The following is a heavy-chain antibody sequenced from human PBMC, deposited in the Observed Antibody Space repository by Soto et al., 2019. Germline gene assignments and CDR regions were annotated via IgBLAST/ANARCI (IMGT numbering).Heavy chain of an antibody. Sequence: GASVKVSCKASGGTFSSYTISWVRQAPGQGLEWMGRIIPILGIANYAQKFQGRVTITADKSTSTAYMELSSLRSEDTAVYYCARDSSGWSDRRNFDYWGQGTLVTVSS. CDR3: ARDSSGWSDRRNFDY. CDR2: IIPILGIA. J-gene: IGHJ4*02. V-gene: IGHV1-69*04. CDR1: GGTFSSYT. D-gene: IGHD6-19*01.